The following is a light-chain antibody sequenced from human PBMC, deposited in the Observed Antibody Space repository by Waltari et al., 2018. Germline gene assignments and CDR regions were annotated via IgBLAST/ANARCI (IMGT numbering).Light chain of an antibody. CDR1: QSISKY. V-gene: IGKV1-39*01. J-gene: IGKJ2*01. CDR3: QQSYTTPYT. Sequence: DIQMTQSPSSLSASVGDRVTITCRASQSISKYSNWYKQKPGKAPKLLNDGASSLQSGVPPRFSCSWSGTEFTLTISSLPPDDFATYSCQQSYTTPYTFGQGTKLEI. CDR2: GAS.